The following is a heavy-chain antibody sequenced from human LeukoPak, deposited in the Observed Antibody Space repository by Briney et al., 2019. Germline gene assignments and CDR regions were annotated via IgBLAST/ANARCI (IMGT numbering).Heavy chain of an antibody. V-gene: IGHV4-34*01. CDR2: MYYSGST. CDR3: ARDLLNHIVPYYYMDV. D-gene: IGHD2-2*01. CDR1: GGSFSGYY. Sequence: SETLSLTCAVYGGSFSGYYWSWIRQPPGKGLEWIGSMYYSGSTYYNPSLKSRVTISVDTSKNQFSLKLSSVTAADTAVYYCARDLLNHIVPYYYMDVWGKGTTVTVSS. J-gene: IGHJ6*03.